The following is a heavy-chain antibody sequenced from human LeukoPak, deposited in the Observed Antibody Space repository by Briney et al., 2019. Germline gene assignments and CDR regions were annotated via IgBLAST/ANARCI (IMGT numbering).Heavy chain of an antibody. CDR3: GTNRVGTYDRPFDV. Sequence: SETLSLTCIVSGGSINSHYWSWIRQPPGKGLEWIGDIHYTGTTKYNPSVKSRVTISIDTSKNQFSLELSSVTATDTAVYFCGTNRVGTYDRPFDVWGQGTMVTVSS. V-gene: IGHV4-59*08. CDR2: IHYTGTT. CDR1: GGSINSHY. J-gene: IGHJ3*01. D-gene: IGHD1-26*01.